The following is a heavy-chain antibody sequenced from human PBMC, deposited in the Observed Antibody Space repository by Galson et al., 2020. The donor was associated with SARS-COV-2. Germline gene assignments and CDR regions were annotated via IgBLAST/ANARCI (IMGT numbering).Heavy chain of an antibody. CDR1: GFTFSSYA. D-gene: IGHD6-13*01. V-gene: IGHV3-23*01. CDR2: ISGSGGST. J-gene: IGHJ5*02. Sequence: GGSLRLSCAASGFTFSSYAMSWVRQAPGKGLEWVSAISGSGGSTYYADSVKGRFTISRDNSKNTLYLQMNSLRAEDTAVYYCAKDLTSVTAAGVLYNWFDPWGQGTLVTVSS. CDR3: AKDLTSVTAAGVLYNWFDP.